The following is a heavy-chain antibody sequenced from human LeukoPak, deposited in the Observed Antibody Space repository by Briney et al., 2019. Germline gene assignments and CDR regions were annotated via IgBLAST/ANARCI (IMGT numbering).Heavy chain of an antibody. J-gene: IGHJ4*02. Sequence: SETLSLTCAVSGGSISSSSYYWGWIRQPPGKGLEWIGSIYYSGGTYYNPSLKSRVTISVDTSKNQFSLKLSSVTAADTAVYYCARWLSSGWYWGQGTLVTVSS. CDR1: GGSISSSSYY. D-gene: IGHD6-19*01. V-gene: IGHV4-39*01. CDR2: IYYSGGT. CDR3: ARWLSSGWY.